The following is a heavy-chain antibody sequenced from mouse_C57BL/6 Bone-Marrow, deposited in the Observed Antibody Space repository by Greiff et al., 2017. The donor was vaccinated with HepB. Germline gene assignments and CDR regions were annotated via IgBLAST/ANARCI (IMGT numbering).Heavy chain of an antibody. V-gene: IGHV1-64*01. D-gene: IGHD1-1*01. J-gene: IGHJ3*01. CDR2: IHPNSGST. Sequence: QVQLQQSGAELVKPGASVKLSCKASGYTFTSYWMHLVKQRPGQGLEWIGMIHPNSGSTNYNEKFKSKATLTVDKSSRTAYMQLSSLTSEDSAVYYCARRYYGSSYACFAYWGQGTLVTVSA. CDR1: GYTFTSYW. CDR3: ARRYYGSSYACFAY.